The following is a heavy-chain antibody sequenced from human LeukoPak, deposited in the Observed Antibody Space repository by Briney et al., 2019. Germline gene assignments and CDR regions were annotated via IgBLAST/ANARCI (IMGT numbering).Heavy chain of an antibody. CDR3: AKDLLELLWFDVPPN. CDR1: GFTFSSYG. D-gene: IGHD3-10*01. J-gene: IGHJ4*02. V-gene: IGHV3-30*02. Sequence: GGSLRLSCAASGFTFSSYGMHWVRQAPGKGLEWVAVIRYDGSNKYYADSVKGRFTISRDNSKNTLYLQMNSLRAEDTAVYYCAKDLLELLWFDVPPNWGQGTLVTVSS. CDR2: IRYDGSNK.